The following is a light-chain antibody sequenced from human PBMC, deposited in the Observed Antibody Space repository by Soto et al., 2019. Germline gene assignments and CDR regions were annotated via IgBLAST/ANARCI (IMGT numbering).Light chain of an antibody. Sequence: QLVLTQSPSASACLGASVELTCTLRSGHSNYAITWHQQQPERGPRYLMKVYNDGSHSRGAGIPDRFSGSSSGAERSLNITSLQPEDEADYYCQTWGPGLVVFGGGTKLTVL. J-gene: IGLJ2*01. V-gene: IGLV4-69*01. CDR3: QTWGPGLVV. CDR2: VYNDGSH. CDR1: SGHSNYA.